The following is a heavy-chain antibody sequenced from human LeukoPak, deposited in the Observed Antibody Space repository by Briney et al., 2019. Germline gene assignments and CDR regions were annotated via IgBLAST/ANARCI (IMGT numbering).Heavy chain of an antibody. CDR3: AKVNYDSSGYDAFDI. V-gene: IGHV3-23*01. D-gene: IGHD3-22*01. CDR2: ISGSGGST. CDR1: GFTFSSYA. Sequence: GGSLRLSCAASGFTFSSYAMSWVRQAPGKGLEWVSAISGSGGSTYYADSVKGRFTISRDNSKNTLDLQMNSLRAEDTAVYYCAKVNYDSSGYDAFDIWGQGTMVTVSS. J-gene: IGHJ3*02.